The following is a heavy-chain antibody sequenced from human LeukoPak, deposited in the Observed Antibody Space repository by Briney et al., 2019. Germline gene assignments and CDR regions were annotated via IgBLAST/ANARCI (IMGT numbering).Heavy chain of an antibody. CDR2: ISSSGSTM. CDR3: ARAPTTVVTPAIDP. D-gene: IGHD4-23*01. V-gene: IGHV3-11*04. CDR1: GFTFSDYY. J-gene: IGHJ5*02. Sequence: PGGSLRLSCAASGFTFSDYYMSWIRQAPGKGLEWVSYISSSGSTMKYADSVKGRFTISRDNAKNSLYLQMNSLRVEDTAIYCCARAPTTVVTPAIDPWGQGTLVTVSS.